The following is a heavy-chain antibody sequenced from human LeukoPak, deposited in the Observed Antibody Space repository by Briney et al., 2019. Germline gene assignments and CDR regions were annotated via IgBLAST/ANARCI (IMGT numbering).Heavy chain of an antibody. Sequence: PGGSLRLSCAASGFTFSSYGMHWVRQAPGKGLEWVAVIWYDGSNKYYADSVKGRFTISRDNSKNTLYLQMNSLRAEDTAVYYCAIGPPDGGYCSGGSCYPDAFDIWGQGTMVTVSS. D-gene: IGHD2-15*01. J-gene: IGHJ3*02. V-gene: IGHV3-33*01. CDR1: GFTFSSYG. CDR2: IWYDGSNK. CDR3: AIGPPDGGYCSGGSCYPDAFDI.